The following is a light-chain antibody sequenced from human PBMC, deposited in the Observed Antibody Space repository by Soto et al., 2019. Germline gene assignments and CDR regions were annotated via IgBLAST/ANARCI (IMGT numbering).Light chain of an antibody. J-gene: IGLJ1*01. Sequence: QSVLTQPASVSGSPGQSITISCTGTSSDVGGYNYVSWYQLHPGNAPKLILYEVTNRPSGVSDLFSGSKSGNTASLTISGLQAEDEADYYCSSYTISTAYVFGTGTKVTVL. CDR3: SSYTISTAYV. CDR2: EVT. V-gene: IGLV2-14*01. CDR1: SSDVGGYNY.